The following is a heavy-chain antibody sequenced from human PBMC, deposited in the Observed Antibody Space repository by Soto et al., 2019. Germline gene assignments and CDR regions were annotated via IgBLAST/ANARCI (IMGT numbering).Heavy chain of an antibody. CDR3: GGTTVTKYYYGMDV. Sequence: PSETLSLTCTVSGGSVSSGSYYWSWIRQPPGKGLEWIGYIHYSGSTNYNPSLKSRVTISVDTSKNQFSLKLSSVTAADTAVYYCGGTTVTKYYYGMDVWGQGTTVTVSS. D-gene: IGHD4-4*01. V-gene: IGHV4-61*01. CDR1: GGSVSSGSYY. CDR2: IHYSGST. J-gene: IGHJ6*02.